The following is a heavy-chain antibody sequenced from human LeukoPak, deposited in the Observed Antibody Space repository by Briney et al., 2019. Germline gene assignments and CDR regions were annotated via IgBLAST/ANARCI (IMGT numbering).Heavy chain of an antibody. V-gene: IGHV3-13*01. CDR1: GFTFSSYD. J-gene: IGHJ6*02. D-gene: IGHD2-15*01. CDR2: IGTAGDK. Sequence: GGSLRLSCAASGFTFSSYDMHWVRQATGKGLEWVSAIGTAGDKYYPGSVKGRFTISRENAKNSLYLQMNSLRAGDTAVYYCAREGYIGVVAGTGGMDVWGQGTTVTVSS. CDR3: AREGYIGVVAGTGGMDV.